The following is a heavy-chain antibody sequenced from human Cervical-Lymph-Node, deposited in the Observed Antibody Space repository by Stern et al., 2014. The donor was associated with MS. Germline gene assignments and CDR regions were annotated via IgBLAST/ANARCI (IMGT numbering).Heavy chain of an antibody. CDR2: IWYDGSNP. CDR1: GFSFSRYA. J-gene: IGHJ4*02. Sequence: VHLVESGGGVVQPGRSLRLSCAASGFSFSRYAMHWVRQAPGKGLEWVALIWYDGSNPYYADSVTGRFTISRDNFKNTLYLQMNSLRAEDTAVYYCASAYSSSHYYFDYWGQGTLVTVYS. CDR3: ASAYSSSHYYFDY. V-gene: IGHV3-33*01. D-gene: IGHD6-13*01.